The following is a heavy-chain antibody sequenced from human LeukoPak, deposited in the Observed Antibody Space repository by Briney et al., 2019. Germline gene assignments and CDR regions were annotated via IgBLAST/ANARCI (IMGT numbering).Heavy chain of an antibody. D-gene: IGHD5-24*01. CDR1: GFTFSSYG. J-gene: IGHJ3*02. V-gene: IGHV3-33*01. Sequence: GGSLRLSCAASGFTFSSYGMHWVRQAPGKGLEWVAVIWYDGRNKYYADSVKGRFTISRDNSKNTLYLQMNSLRAEDTAVYYCARAEMATIRDAFDIWGQGTMVTVSS. CDR3: ARAEMATIRDAFDI. CDR2: IWYDGRNK.